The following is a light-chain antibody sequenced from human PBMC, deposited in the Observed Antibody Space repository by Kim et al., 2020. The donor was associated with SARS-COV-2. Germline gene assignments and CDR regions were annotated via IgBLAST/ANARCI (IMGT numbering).Light chain of an antibody. CDR3: NSRDSSGNHHYV. CDR2: GKN. Sequence: SQTVRFTGHGESRRSFYASWYQQTPGQAPVLGIYGKNNRPSGIPDRFAGSSSGNTASLTITGAQAEDEADDYCNSRDSSGNHHYVFGTGTKVTVL. V-gene: IGLV3-19*01. CDR1: SRRSFY. J-gene: IGLJ1*01.